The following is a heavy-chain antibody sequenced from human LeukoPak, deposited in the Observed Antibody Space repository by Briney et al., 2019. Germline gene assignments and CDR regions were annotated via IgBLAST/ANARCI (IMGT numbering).Heavy chain of an antibody. J-gene: IGHJ6*02. Sequence: GGSLRLSCAASGFTFSSYGMHWVRQAPGKGLEWVADIWYDGSNKYYADSVKGRFTISRDNSKNTLYLQMNSLRAEDTAVYYCARDRYGDLDYYYGMDVWGQGTTVTVSS. CDR2: IWYDGSNK. V-gene: IGHV3-33*01. CDR1: GFTFSSYG. CDR3: ARDRYGDLDYYYGMDV. D-gene: IGHD4-17*01.